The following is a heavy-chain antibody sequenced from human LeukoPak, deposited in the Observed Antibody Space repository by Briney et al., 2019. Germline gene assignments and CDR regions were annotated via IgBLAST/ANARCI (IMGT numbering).Heavy chain of an antibody. Sequence: PGGSLRLSCEASGFTFSRFGMSWVRQSAGKGLEWISRIGGGGDFTYYADSVKGRFTISRDNSKNTLYLQMNSLRAEDTAVYYCAKGSAIVGAWHFDYWGQGTLVTVSS. V-gene: IGHV3-23*01. D-gene: IGHD2-21*02. CDR1: GFTFSRFG. J-gene: IGHJ4*02. CDR3: AKGSAIVGAWHFDY. CDR2: IGGGGDFT.